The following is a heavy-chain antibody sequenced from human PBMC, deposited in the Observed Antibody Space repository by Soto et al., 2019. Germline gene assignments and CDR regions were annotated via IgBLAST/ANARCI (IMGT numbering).Heavy chain of an antibody. Sequence: SETLSLTCTVSSGSISVTNVFWGWVRQPPGKGLEGIGNIDYSGTAYFSPSLATRGTFHVDTSKNQFSLTLYSVTAADTAVYYCARITGRHLDYWGQGILVTVSS. CDR3: ARITGRHLDY. V-gene: IGHV4-39*01. CDR2: IDYSGTA. CDR1: SGSISVTNVF. D-gene: IGHD1-20*01. J-gene: IGHJ4*02.